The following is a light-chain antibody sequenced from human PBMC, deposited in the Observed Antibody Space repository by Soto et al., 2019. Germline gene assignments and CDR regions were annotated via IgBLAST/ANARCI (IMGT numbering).Light chain of an antibody. CDR1: QSVSSN. Sequence: IVMTQSPATLSVPPPERPTLSCRASQSVSSNLAWYQQKPGLAPRLLIHDTSSRAIGIPDRLSGSKSGTNFTLTIRRMEPEDVGMYYCQQYGSSPITFGQGTRLEIK. CDR3: QQYGSSPIT. CDR2: DTS. J-gene: IGKJ5*01. V-gene: IGKV3D-20*01.